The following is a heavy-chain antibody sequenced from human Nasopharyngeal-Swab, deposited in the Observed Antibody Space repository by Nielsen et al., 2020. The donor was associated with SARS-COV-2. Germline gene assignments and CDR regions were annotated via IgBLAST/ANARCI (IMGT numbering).Heavy chain of an antibody. CDR2: IHKDGKTT. J-gene: IGHJ4*02. V-gene: IGHV3-74*01. Sequence: GESLKISCAASGFTFSTYWIHWVRQVPGKGLVWVSRIHKDGKTTTYADSVKGRFTISRDNAKSTLYLQMNSLRAEDTAVYYCARETSDTGMYYFDSWGQGTLVAVSS. CDR1: GFTFSTYW. D-gene: IGHD1-1*01. CDR3: ARETSDTGMYYFDS.